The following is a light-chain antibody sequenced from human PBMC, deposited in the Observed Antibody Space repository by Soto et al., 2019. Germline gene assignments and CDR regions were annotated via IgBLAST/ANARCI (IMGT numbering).Light chain of an antibody. Sequence: DIQMTQSPSTLSASVGDRVTITCRASQSISSWVASYQQKPGKAPKLMIYKASSLESGVPSRFSGSGSGTEFTLTISSLQPDDFATYYCQQYDSYLTFGGGTKVEIK. CDR2: KAS. J-gene: IGKJ4*01. CDR1: QSISSW. V-gene: IGKV1-5*03. CDR3: QQYDSYLT.